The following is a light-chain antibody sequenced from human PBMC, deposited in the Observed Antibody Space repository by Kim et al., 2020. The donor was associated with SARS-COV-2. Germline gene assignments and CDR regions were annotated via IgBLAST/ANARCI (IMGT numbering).Light chain of an antibody. V-gene: IGKV1-9*01. CDR2: AAS. CDR3: QHLNTYPLT. CDR1: QEINSY. J-gene: IGKJ4*01. Sequence: IQLTQSPSSLSASVGDRVTITCRASQEINSYLAWYQQKPGRAPKLLIYAASTLQTGIPSRFSGSGSGTDFTLTINSLQPGDFATYYCQHLNTYPLTFGGGTKLEI.